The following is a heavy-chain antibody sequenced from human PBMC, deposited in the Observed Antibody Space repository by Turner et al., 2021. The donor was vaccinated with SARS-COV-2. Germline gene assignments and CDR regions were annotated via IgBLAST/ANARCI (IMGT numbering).Heavy chain of an antibody. CDR1: GFTFSSYT. CDR3: ARDSDGSGCLSSLDV. V-gene: IGHV3-48*01. Sequence: EVKLVQSGGGLVQPGGSLSLSCAASGFTFSSYTMNWVRQAPGKGLELISFITGNGDKIYYADSVRGRFTISRDDSRNTVFLQMNTLTAGDTAVYYCARDSDGSGCLSSLDVWGQGTLVTVSS. J-gene: IGHJ4*02. D-gene: IGHD3-22*01. CDR2: ITGNGDKI.